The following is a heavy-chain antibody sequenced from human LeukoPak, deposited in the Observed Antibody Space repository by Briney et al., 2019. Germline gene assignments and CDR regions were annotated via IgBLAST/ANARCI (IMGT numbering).Heavy chain of an antibody. CDR1: GYTFTGYY. CDR3: ARDWYSSGWYLRYYYGMDV. D-gene: IGHD6-19*01. V-gene: IGHV1-2*02. Sequence: ASVKVPCKASGYTFTGYYMHWVRQAPGQGLEWMGWINPNSGGTNYAQKFQGRVTMTRDTSISTAYMELSRLRSDDTAVYYCARDWYSSGWYLRYYYGMDVWGQGTTVTVSS. CDR2: INPNSGGT. J-gene: IGHJ6*02.